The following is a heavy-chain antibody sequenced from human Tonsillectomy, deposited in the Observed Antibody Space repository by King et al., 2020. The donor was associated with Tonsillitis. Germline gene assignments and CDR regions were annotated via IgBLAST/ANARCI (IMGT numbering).Heavy chain of an antibody. CDR3: ARGGRDSGSPGRVDY. CDR1: GGSISSYY. J-gene: IGHJ4*02. Sequence: VQLQESGPGLVKPSETLSLTCTVSGGSISSYYWNWIRQPPGKELEWIGYIYYSGSINYNPSLKSRVTISVDTSQNQFSLKLTSVTAADTAVYYCARGGRDSGSPGRVDYWGQGTLVTVSS. D-gene: IGHD1-26*01. V-gene: IGHV4-59*01. CDR2: IYYSGSI.